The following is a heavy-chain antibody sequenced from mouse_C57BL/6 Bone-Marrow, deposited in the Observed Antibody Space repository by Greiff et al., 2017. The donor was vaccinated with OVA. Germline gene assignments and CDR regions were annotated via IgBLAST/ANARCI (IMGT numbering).Heavy chain of an antibody. J-gene: IGHJ3*01. D-gene: IGHD1-1*01. CDR3: ARREGTTVVAPFAY. CDR1: GYTFTDYY. V-gene: IGHV1-19*01. Sequence: DVQLQESGPVLVKPGASVKMSCKASGYTFTDYYMNWVKQSHGKSLEWIGVINPYNGGTSYNQKFKGKATLTVDKSSSTAYMELNSLTSEDSAVYYCARREGTTVVAPFAYWGQGTLVTVSA. CDR2: INPYNGGT.